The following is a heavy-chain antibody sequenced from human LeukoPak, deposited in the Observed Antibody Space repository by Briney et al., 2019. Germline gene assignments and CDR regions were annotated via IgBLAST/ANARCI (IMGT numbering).Heavy chain of an antibody. D-gene: IGHD6-13*01. CDR2: IYHTGST. Sequence: SETLSLTCTVSGYSISGGYYWAWIRQPPGKGLEWIGNIYHTGSTYYNPSLKSRVTISVDTSKNQFSLKLSSVTAADTAVYYCARAYSSSWYFNWFDPWGQGTLVTVSS. J-gene: IGHJ5*02. V-gene: IGHV4-38-2*02. CDR1: GYSISGGYY. CDR3: ARAYSSSWYFNWFDP.